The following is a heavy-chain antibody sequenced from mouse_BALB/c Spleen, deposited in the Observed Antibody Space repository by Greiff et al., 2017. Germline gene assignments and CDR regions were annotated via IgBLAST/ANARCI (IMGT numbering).Heavy chain of an antibody. CDR1: GYAFSSYW. J-gene: IGHJ3*01. Sequence: VQLQQSGAELVRPGSSVKISCKASGYAFSSYWMNWVKQRPGQGLEWIGQIYPGDGDTNYNGKFKGKATLTADKSSSTAYMQLSSLTSEDSAVYFCARGGYDYDSFAYWGQGTLVTVSA. D-gene: IGHD2-4*01. CDR3: ARGGYDYDSFAY. V-gene: IGHV1-80*01. CDR2: IYPGDGDT.